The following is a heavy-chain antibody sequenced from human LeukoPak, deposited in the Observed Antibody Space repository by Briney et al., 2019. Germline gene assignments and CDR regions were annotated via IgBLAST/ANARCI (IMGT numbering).Heavy chain of an antibody. Sequence: ASVKVSCKASGDTLTSYDIHWVRQAPGQGLEWMGIVHPSTGSTSFTQKFQGRVTMTSDTSTRTVYMELSSLRSEDTAVYYCAREWGLRLAVNPKGMDVWGQGTTVIVSS. J-gene: IGHJ6*02. V-gene: IGHV1-46*01. D-gene: IGHD6-19*01. CDR2: VHPSTGST. CDR1: GDTLTSYD. CDR3: AREWGLRLAVNPKGMDV.